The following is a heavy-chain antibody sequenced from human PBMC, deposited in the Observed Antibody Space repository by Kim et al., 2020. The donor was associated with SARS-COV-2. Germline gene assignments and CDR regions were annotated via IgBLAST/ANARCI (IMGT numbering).Heavy chain of an antibody. Sequence: SETLSLTCTVSGGSISSGGYYLSWIRQHPGKGLEWIGYIYNSGSTYYNPSLKSRVTISVDTSKNQFSLKLSSVTAADTAVYYCARTGYDYSNYLWGQGTLVTVSS. CDR2: IYNSGST. CDR3: ARTGYDYSNYL. D-gene: IGHD4-4*01. CDR1: GGSISSGGYY. J-gene: IGHJ4*02. V-gene: IGHV4-31*03.